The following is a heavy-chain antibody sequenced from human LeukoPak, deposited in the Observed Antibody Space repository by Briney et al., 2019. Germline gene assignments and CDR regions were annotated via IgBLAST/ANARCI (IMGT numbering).Heavy chain of an antibody. J-gene: IGHJ4*02. V-gene: IGHV3-23*01. CDR2: ISGSGGST. CDR3: AKGGGWYFYYFDY. Sequence: GGSLRLSCAASGFTFSSYAMSWVRQAPGKGLEWVSAISGSGGSTYYADSVKGRFTISRDNSKNTLYLQMSSLRAEDTAVYYCAKGGGWYFYYFDYWGQGTLVTVSS. CDR1: GFTFSSYA. D-gene: IGHD6-19*01.